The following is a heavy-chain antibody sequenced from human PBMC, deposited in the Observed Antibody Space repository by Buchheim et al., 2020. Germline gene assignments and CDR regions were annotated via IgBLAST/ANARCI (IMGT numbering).Heavy chain of an antibody. Sequence: QLQLQESGPGLVKPSETLSLTCSVSGGSTSGSSSYWGWVRQPPGRGLEWIGSIYHSGSTYYNPSLKSRVSIPTDTSTNPSSLKMSYVTAADTAVYYCATSNWFDPWGQGTL. CDR1: GGSTSGSSSY. V-gene: IGHV4-39*01. J-gene: IGHJ5*01. CDR3: ATSNWFDP. CDR2: IYHSGST.